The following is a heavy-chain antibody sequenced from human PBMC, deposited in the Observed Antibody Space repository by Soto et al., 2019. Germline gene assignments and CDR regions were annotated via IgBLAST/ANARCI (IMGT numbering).Heavy chain of an antibody. CDR1: GFMFSRYA. D-gene: IGHD3-22*01. CDR2: ITGSGGTT. V-gene: IGHV3-23*01. Sequence: PGGSLRLSCTASGASGFMFSRYAMGWVRQAPGKGLEWVSSITGSGGTTYYADSVKGRFSMSRDNAKNTIYLQMNSLRAEDSAVYYCARDIPSMIDSSEIRDYYYYGMDVWGQGTTVTVSS. J-gene: IGHJ6*02. CDR3: ARDIPSMIDSSEIRDYYYYGMDV.